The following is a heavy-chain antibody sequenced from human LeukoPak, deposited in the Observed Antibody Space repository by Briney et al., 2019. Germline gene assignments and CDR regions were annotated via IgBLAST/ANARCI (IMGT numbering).Heavy chain of an antibody. Sequence: GESLKISCKGSGYSFTSYWIGWVRQMPGKGLGWMGIIYPGDSDTRYSPSFQGQVTISADKSISTAYLQWSSLKASDTAMYYCARFGVDTAMVYYFDYWGQGTLVTVSS. V-gene: IGHV5-51*01. CDR1: GYSFTSYW. J-gene: IGHJ4*02. CDR2: IYPGDSDT. CDR3: ARFGVDTAMVYYFDY. D-gene: IGHD5-18*01.